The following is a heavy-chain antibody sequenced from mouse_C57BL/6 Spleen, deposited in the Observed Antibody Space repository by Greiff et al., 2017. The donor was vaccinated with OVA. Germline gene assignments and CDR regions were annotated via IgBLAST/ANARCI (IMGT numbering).Heavy chain of an antibody. CDR2: ISDGGSYT. CDR1: GFTFSSYA. D-gene: IGHD2-4*01. Sequence: EVMLVESGGGLVKPGGSLKLSCAASGFTFSSYAMSWVRQTPEKRLEWVATISDGGSYTYYPDNVKGRFTISRDNAKNNLYLQMSHLKSEDTAMYYCARDHYDYWGQGTSVTVSS. CDR3: ARDHYDY. J-gene: IGHJ4*01. V-gene: IGHV5-4*01.